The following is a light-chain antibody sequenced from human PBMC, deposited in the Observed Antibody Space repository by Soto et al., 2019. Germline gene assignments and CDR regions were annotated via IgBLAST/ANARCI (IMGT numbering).Light chain of an antibody. V-gene: IGLV1-44*01. CDR1: SSNIGSTA. CDR2: SNI. Sequence: QSVLTQPPSASGTPGQRVTISCSGSSSNIGSTAVNWYQQLPGTAPKLLISSNIQRPSGVPDRFSDSKSGTSASLAISGLQSGDEADYYCAAWDDSLYGYVFGTGTKVTVL. J-gene: IGLJ1*01. CDR3: AAWDDSLYGYV.